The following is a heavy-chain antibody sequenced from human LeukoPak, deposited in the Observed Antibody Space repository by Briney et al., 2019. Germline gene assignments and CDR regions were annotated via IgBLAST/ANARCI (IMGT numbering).Heavy chain of an antibody. CDR3: AKEDSGGTVEY. CDR2: ITGSGSST. D-gene: IGHD4-23*01. Sequence: GSLRLSCAASGYTFSNYAMNWVRQVPGKGLEWVSVITGSGSSTHYSDSVKGRFTISRDNSKNTLYLQMSSLRVEDTGIYYCAKEDSGGTVEYWGQGTLVPVSS. V-gene: IGHV3-23*01. CDR1: GYTFSNYA. J-gene: IGHJ4*02.